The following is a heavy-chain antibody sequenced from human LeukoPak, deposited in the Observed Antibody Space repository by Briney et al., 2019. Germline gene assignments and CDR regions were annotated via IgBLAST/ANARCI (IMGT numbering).Heavy chain of an antibody. CDR1: GYTFTSYD. D-gene: IGHD2-2*02. Sequence: ASVKVSCKASGYTFTSYDINWVRQATGQGLEWMGWMNPNSGNTGYAQKFQGRVTMTRNTSISTAYMELSSLRSEDTAVYYCARQLLYRNWFDPWGQGTLVTVSS. J-gene: IGHJ5*02. V-gene: IGHV1-8*01. CDR3: ARQLLYRNWFDP. CDR2: MNPNSGNT.